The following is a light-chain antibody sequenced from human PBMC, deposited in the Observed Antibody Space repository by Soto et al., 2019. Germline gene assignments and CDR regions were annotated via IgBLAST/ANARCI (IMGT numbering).Light chain of an antibody. CDR2: RAS. CDR1: QSINTW. J-gene: IGKJ3*01. Sequence: DIQMTQSPSTLSASVGDRVTITCRASQSINTWLAWYQQKPGKAPKLLIYRASTLESGVPSRFSGSGSGTDFTLTISSLQPDDFSTYYCQHYNTYSCTFGPGTKVDI. V-gene: IGKV1-5*03. CDR3: QHYNTYSCT.